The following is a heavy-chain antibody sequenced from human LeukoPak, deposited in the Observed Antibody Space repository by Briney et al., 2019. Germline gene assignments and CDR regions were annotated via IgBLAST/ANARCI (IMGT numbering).Heavy chain of an antibody. D-gene: IGHD2-2*01. J-gene: IGHJ3*02. CDR1: GGSISSSSYY. CDR3: ANDCSSTSCYQDAFDI. Sequence: PSETLSLTCTVSGGSISSSSYYWGWIRQPPGKGLEWIGSIYYSGSTYYNPSLKSRVTISVDTSKNQFSLKLSSVTAADTAVYYCANDCSSTSCYQDAFDIWGQGTMVTVSS. V-gene: IGHV4-39*01. CDR2: IYYSGST.